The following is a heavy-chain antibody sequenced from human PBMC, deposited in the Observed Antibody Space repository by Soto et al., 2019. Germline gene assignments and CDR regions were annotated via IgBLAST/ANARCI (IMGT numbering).Heavy chain of an antibody. J-gene: IGHJ4*02. V-gene: IGHV5-51*01. CDR3: ASRGYCSGGSCYPGPFDY. Sequence: GESLKISCKGSGYSFTSYWIGWVRQMPGKGLEWMRIIYPGDSDTRYSPSFQGQVTISADKSISTAYLQWSSLKASDTAMYYCASRGYCSGGSCYPGPFDYWGQGTLVTVSS. CDR2: IYPGDSDT. D-gene: IGHD2-15*01. CDR1: GYSFTSYW.